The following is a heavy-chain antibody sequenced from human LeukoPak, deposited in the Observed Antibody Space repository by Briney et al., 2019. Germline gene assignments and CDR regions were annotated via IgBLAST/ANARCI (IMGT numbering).Heavy chain of an antibody. CDR3: ARDRLITMVRGVIRGGYYYYMDV. J-gene: IGHJ6*03. V-gene: IGHV4-34*01. CDR1: GGSFSGYY. Sequence: PSETLSLTCAVYGGSFSGYYWSWIRQPPGRGLEWIGEINHSGSTNYNPSLKSRVTISVDTSKNQFSLKLSSVTAADTAVYYCARDRLITMVRGVIRGGYYYYMDVWGKGTTVTISS. CDR2: INHSGST. D-gene: IGHD3-10*01.